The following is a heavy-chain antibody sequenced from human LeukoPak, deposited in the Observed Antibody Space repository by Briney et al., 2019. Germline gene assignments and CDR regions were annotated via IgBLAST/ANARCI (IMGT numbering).Heavy chain of an antibody. V-gene: IGHV3-20*04. CDR1: GFTFDDYG. D-gene: IGHD6-19*01. CDR2: INWNGGST. CDR3: AREYSSGWTGGFDP. J-gene: IGHJ5*02. Sequence: GGSLRLSCAASGFTFDDYGMRWVRQAPGKGLEWVSGINWNGGSTGYADSVKGRFTISRDNAKTSLYLQMNSLRAEDTALYYCAREYSSGWTGGFDPWGEGTLVTVSS.